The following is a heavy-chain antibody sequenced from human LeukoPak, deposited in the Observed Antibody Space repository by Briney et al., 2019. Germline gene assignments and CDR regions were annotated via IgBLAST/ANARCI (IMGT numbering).Heavy chain of an antibody. V-gene: IGHV4-30-4*01. J-gene: IGHJ5*02. CDR2: IYYSGST. CDR3: ARGGDYGSGSNWFDP. CDR1: GGSISSGDYY. Sequence: SETLSLTCTVSGGSISSGDYYCSWIRQPPGKGLEWIGYIYYSGSTYYNPSLKSRVTISVDTSKNQFSLKLSSVTAADTAVYYCARGGDYGSGSNWFDPWGQGTLVPVSS. D-gene: IGHD3-10*01.